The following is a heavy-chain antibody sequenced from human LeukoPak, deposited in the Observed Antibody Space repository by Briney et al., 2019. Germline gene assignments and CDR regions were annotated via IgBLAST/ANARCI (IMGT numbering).Heavy chain of an antibody. D-gene: IGHD6-13*01. J-gene: IGHJ4*02. CDR2: ISYDGSNK. V-gene: IGHV3-30*18. CDR1: GFTFSDAW. CDR3: AKDGGSSWYGFDY. Sequence: GGSLRLSCAASGFTFSDAWMTWVRQAPGKGLEWVAVISYDGSNKYYADSVKGRFTISRDNSKNTLYLQMNSLRAEDTAVYYCAKDGGSSWYGFDYWGQGTLVTVSS.